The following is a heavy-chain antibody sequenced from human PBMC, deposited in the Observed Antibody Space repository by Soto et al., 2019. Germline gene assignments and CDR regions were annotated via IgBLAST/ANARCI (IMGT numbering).Heavy chain of an antibody. CDR2: INSDGSST. J-gene: IGHJ4*02. CDR3: AREGEPTVPPLSYFDY. D-gene: IGHD4-4*01. CDR1: GFTFSSYW. V-gene: IGHV3-74*01. Sequence: GGSMRLSCAASGFTFSSYWMHGVRQAPGKGLVWVSRINSDGSSTSYADSVKGRFTISRDNAKNTLYLQMNSLRAEDTAVYYCAREGEPTVPPLSYFDYWGQGTLVTVSS.